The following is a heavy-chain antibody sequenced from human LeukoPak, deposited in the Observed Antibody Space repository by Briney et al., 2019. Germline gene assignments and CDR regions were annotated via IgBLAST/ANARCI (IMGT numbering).Heavy chain of an antibody. CDR3: ARVPHYYFGYGYFDT. J-gene: IGHJ4*02. CDR1: GGSFSGYC. V-gene: IGHV4-34*01. D-gene: IGHD3/OR15-3a*01. CDR2: IDQSGTT. Sequence: SETLSLTCVVNGGSFSGYCWSWIRQPPGKGLEWIGEIDQSGTTNYNPSLKSRVAISIDTSKKQFSLTLTSMTAADTAVYYCARVPHYYFGYGYFDTWGQGTRVTVSS.